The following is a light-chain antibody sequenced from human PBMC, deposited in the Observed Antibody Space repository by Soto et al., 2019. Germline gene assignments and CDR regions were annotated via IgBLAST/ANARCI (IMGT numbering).Light chain of an antibody. CDR3: QQSGSSPIT. V-gene: IGKV3-20*01. CDR1: QSVSSSY. CDR2: CAS. J-gene: IGKJ5*01. Sequence: EIVLTQSPGTLSLSPGERATLSCRASQSVSSSYLAWYQQTPGQAPSLLIYCASSRATGIPDRFSGSGSGTDFTLTISRLEPEDFAVYYCQQSGSSPITFGQGTRLEIK.